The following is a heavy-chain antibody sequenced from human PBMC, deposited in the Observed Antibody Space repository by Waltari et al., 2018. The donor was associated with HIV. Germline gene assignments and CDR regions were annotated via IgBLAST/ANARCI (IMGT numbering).Heavy chain of an antibody. V-gene: IGHV4-34*02. CDR2: INNSGSI. J-gene: IGHJ2*01. CDR3: ATRGDYGDLPKYFDL. D-gene: IGHD4-17*01. Sequence: QVELQQGGAGLLKPSETLSLSCAVSGGSFSPYYWGWIRQPPGKGLEWMGEINNSGSINFKPSLKSRLNISLDASKKQSSLHLTSVTAADTALYYCATRGDYGDLPKYFDLWGRGTLVTVSS. CDR1: GGSFSPYY.